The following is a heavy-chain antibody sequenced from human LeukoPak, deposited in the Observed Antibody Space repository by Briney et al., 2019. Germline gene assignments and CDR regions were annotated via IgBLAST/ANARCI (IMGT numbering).Heavy chain of an antibody. CDR2: IGTSGDT. V-gene: IGHV3-13*01. CDR3: VREGRGRSGTNAYDI. Sequence: GGPLRLSCASSGFSFSRYEMHWVRQGPGKRLEWASAIGTSGDTFYAGSVKGRFTISRENAKDSLYLQMNSLSAGDTAVYYCVREGRGRSGTNAYDIWGQGTVVSVST. CDR1: GFSFSRYE. J-gene: IGHJ3*02. D-gene: IGHD6-19*01.